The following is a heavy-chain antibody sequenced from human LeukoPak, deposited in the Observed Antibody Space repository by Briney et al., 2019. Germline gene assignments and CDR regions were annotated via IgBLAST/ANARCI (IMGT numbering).Heavy chain of an antibody. J-gene: IGHJ4*02. CDR1: GFTVSSNY. CDR3: ARGLGSGYYND. D-gene: IGHD3-22*01. V-gene: IGHV3-66*01. Sequence: GGSLRLSCAVSGFTVSSNYMTWVRQAPGKGLEWVSTIYTGGSTYYADSVKDRFTISRDDSKSTLYLQMNSLRAEDTAVYSCARGLGSGYYNDWGRGTLVTVSS. CDR2: IYTGGST.